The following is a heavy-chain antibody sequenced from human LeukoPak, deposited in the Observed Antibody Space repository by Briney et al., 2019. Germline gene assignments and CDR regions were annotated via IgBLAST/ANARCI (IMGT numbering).Heavy chain of an antibody. CDR2: IDWGGGRT. CDR1: GFTFDDYG. Sequence: PGGSLRLSCAASGFTFDDYGMSWVRQAPGKGLEWVSGIDWGGGRTAYADSVKGRSTISRDNAKNSLSLQVSSLRAEDTALYYCARSGYSSGWYRGPFDYWGQGTLVTVSS. CDR3: ARSGYSSGWYRGPFDY. D-gene: IGHD6-19*01. V-gene: IGHV3-20*04. J-gene: IGHJ4*02.